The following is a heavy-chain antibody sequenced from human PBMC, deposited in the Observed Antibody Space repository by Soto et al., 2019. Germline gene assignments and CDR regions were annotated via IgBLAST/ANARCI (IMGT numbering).Heavy chain of an antibody. J-gene: IGHJ4*02. CDR1: GYTFTHYY. CDR3: ATSVNSAMAFDY. V-gene: IGHV1-46*01. CDR2: INPNGGIT. D-gene: IGHD5-18*01. Sequence: QVQLVQSGAEVKKPGASVRVSCKASGYTFTHYYIHWVRQAPGQGLEWMGIINPNGGITTYAQKFRGGFSMTRDTSTSTVYLELSSLRSEDSAVYSCATSVNSAMAFDYWGQGTLVTVSS.